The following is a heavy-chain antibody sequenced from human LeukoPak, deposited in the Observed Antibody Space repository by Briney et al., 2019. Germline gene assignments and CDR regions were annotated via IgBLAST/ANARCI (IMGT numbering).Heavy chain of an antibody. Sequence: GASVKVSCKVSGYTLSELSMHWVRQSPEEGLEWMGSFDPRDGETVYAQKFQGRVTMTEDTSTDTGYMELRSLGSDDTAIYYCTIPGPTGSSDYWGQGTVVSVSS. D-gene: IGHD1-1*01. CDR1: GYTLSELS. V-gene: IGHV1-24*01. CDR2: FDPRDGET. J-gene: IGHJ4*02. CDR3: TIPGPTGSSDY.